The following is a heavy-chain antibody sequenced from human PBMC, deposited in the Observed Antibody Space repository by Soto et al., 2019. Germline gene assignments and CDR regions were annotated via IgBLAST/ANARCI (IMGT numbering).Heavy chain of an antibody. J-gene: IGHJ4*02. D-gene: IGHD3-16*02. CDR2: ISGSGGST. V-gene: IGHV3-23*01. Sequence: PGGSLRLSCAASGFTFSSYAMSWVRQAPGKGLEWVSAISGSGGSTYYADSVKGRFTISRDNSRNTLYLQMNSLRAEDTAVYYCAKDLYAPRGWTDLGELSLSHGRIDYWGQGTLVTVSS. CDR1: GFTFSSYA. CDR3: AKDLYAPRGWTDLGELSLSHGRIDY.